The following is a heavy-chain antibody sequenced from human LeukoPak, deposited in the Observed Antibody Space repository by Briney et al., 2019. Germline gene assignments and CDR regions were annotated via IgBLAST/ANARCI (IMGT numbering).Heavy chain of an antibody. CDR2: ISGSGGST. CDR3: AKVPSGNPLGNMDV. D-gene: IGHD4-23*01. CDR1: GFTFSSYA. V-gene: IGHV3-23*01. Sequence: PGGSLRLSCAASGFTFSSYAMSWVRQAPGKGLEWVSAISGSGGSTYYADSVKGRFTISRDNSRNTLYLQMNSPRAEDTAVYYCAKVPSGNPLGNMDVWGKGTTVTVSS. J-gene: IGHJ6*03.